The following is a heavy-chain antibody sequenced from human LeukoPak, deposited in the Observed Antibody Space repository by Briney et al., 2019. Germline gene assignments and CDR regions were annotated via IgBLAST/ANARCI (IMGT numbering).Heavy chain of an antibody. V-gene: IGHV3-21*01. Sequence: GGSLRLSCAASGFTFSSYSMNWVRQAPGKGLEWVSSISSSSSYIYYADSVKGRFTISRDNAKNSLYLQMNSLRAEDTAVYYCARDLYDSSRDVDYWGQGTLVTVSS. CDR1: GFTFSSYS. CDR2: ISSSSSYI. J-gene: IGHJ4*02. CDR3: ARDLYDSSRDVDY. D-gene: IGHD3-22*01.